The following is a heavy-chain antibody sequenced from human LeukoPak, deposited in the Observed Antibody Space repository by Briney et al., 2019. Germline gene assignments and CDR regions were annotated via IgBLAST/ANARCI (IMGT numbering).Heavy chain of an antibody. CDR3: ARARADFHYGMDV. J-gene: IGHJ6*02. CDR1: GGSITGGDLY. CDR2: IYFSGST. V-gene: IGHV4-30-4*01. D-gene: IGHD6-13*01. Sequence: SQTPSLTCIVSGGSITGGDLYWSWIRQPPGKGLEWIGYIYFSGSTYYNPSLKSRATISVDTSKNQFSLKLSSLIAADTAVYYCARARADFHYGMDVWGPGTTVYVS.